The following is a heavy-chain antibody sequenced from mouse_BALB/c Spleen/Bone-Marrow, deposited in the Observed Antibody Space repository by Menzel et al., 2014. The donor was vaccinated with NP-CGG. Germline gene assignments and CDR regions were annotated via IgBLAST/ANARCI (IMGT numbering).Heavy chain of an antibody. Sequence: EVQLQQSGGGLVKPGGSRKLSCAASGFTFSSFGMHWVRQTPEKGLEWVAYISSGSSTIYYADTVKGRFTISRDNPKNKLFLQVTRLRSEAAAMYYYTRGGNWDDCDYWGQGTTLTVSS. J-gene: IGHJ2*01. CDR2: ISSGSSTI. CDR1: GFTFSSFG. D-gene: IGHD4-1*01. V-gene: IGHV5-17*02. CDR3: TRGGNWDDCDY.